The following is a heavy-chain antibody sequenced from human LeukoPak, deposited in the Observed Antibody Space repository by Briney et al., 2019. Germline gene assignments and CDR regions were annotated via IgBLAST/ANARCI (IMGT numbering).Heavy chain of an antibody. J-gene: IGHJ3*01. CDR3: ARVATAATVTDAFDF. CDR1: GFTFSSYV. Sequence: GGPLRLSCAASGFTFSSYVMHWVRQAPGKGLEWVAVISYDGSNKYYADSVQGRFNISRDNPKDTLYLQMNSLRAEDTAVYYCARVATAATVTDAFDFWGQGTMVTVSS. D-gene: IGHD6-13*01. V-gene: IGHV3-30-3*01. CDR2: ISYDGSNK.